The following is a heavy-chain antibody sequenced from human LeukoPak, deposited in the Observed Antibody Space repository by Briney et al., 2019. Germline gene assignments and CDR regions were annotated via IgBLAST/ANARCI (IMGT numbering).Heavy chain of an antibody. CDR1: GFTFSSYS. Sequence: PGGSLRLSCITSGFTFSSYSMHWVRQAPGKGLEWVAVIGYDGSQRYYADSVKGRLTVSRDNSKNTLYLQMNSLRAEDTAVYYCAKDVDCSSTSCPGPHYYYYYMDVWGKGTTVTVSS. CDR2: IGYDGSQR. J-gene: IGHJ6*03. V-gene: IGHV3-30*04. D-gene: IGHD2-2*01. CDR3: AKDVDCSSTSCPGPHYYYYYMDV.